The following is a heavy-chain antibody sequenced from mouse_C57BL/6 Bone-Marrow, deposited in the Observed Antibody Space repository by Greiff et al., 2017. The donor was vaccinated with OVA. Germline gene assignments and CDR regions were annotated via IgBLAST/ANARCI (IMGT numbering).Heavy chain of an antibody. V-gene: IGHV5-6*01. CDR3: ARQGDSPPHYYAMDY. CDR1: GFTFSSYG. CDR2: ISSGGSYT. D-gene: IGHD6-1*01. Sequence: EVKLVESGGDLVKPGGSLKLSCAASGFTFSSYGMSWVRQTPDKRLEWVATISSGGSYTYYPDSVKGRFTISRDNAKNTLYLQMSSLKSEDTAMYYCARQGDSPPHYYAMDYWGQGTSVTVSS. J-gene: IGHJ4*01.